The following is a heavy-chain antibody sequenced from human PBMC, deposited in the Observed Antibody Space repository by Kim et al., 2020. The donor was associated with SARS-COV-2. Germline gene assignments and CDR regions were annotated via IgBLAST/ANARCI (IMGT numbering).Heavy chain of an antibody. J-gene: IGHJ4*02. D-gene: IGHD3-9*01. CDR2: ISGDGGST. Sequence: GGSLRLSCAASGFTFDDYAMHWVRQAPGKGLEWVSLISGDGGSTYYADSVKGRFTISRDNSKNSLYLQMNSLRTEDTALYYCAKDNTPRNYDILTGYYLGRSAPDYWGQGTLVTVSS. V-gene: IGHV3-43*02. CDR3: AKDNTPRNYDILTGYYLGRSAPDY. CDR1: GFTFDDYA.